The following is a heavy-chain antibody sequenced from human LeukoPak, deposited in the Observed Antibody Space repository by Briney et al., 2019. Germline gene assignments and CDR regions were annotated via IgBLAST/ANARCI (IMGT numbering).Heavy chain of an antibody. CDR3: ARDIAAAENWFDP. J-gene: IGHJ5*02. V-gene: IGHV1-18*01. Sequence: ASVKVSCKASGYTFTSYGISWVRQAPGQGLEWMGWISAYNGNTNYAQKLQGRVTMTTDTSTSTAYVELRSLRSDDTAVYYCARDIAAAENWFDPWGQGTLVTVSS. D-gene: IGHD6-13*01. CDR1: GYTFTSYG. CDR2: ISAYNGNT.